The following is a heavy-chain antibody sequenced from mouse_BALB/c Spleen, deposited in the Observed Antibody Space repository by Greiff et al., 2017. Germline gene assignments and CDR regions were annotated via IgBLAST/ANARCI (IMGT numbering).Heavy chain of an antibody. CDR1: GYSITSDYA. J-gene: IGHJ4*01. CDR3: ARGAYSYAMDY. CDR2: ISYSGST. D-gene: IGHD2-10*01. Sequence: EVQGVESGPGLVKPSQSLSLTCTVTGYSITSDYAWNWIRQFPGNKLEWMGYISYSGSTSYNPSLKSRISITRDTSKNQFFLQLNSVTTEDTATYYCARGAYSYAMDYWGQGTSVTVSS. V-gene: IGHV3-2*02.